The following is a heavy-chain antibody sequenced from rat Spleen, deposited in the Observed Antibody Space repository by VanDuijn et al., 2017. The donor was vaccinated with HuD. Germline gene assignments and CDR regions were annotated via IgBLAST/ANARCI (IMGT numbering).Heavy chain of an antibody. J-gene: IGHJ2*01. V-gene: IGHV2-27*01. Sequence: QVQLMESGPGLVQPSETLSLTCTVSGFSLTSYHVHWVRQPPGKGLEWMGRIQNGGSTDYNSALKSRLSISRDTSKSQVFLKMNSLQTEDKAIYYCARGPNYGAYPDYFDYWGQGVMVTVSS. D-gene: IGHD1-11*01. CDR3: ARGPNYGAYPDYFDY. CDR2: IQNGGST. CDR1: GFSLTSYH.